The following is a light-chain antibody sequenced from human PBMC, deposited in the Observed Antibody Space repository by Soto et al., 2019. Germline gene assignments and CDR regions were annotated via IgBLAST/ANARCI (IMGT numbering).Light chain of an antibody. Sequence: DIQMTQSPSSLSASVGDRVTITCRASQSISSYLNWYQQKPGKAPKVLIYAASSLQSGVPSRFSGSGSGTDFTLTITSLQPEDFAIYYCQQSYKIPVTFGQGTKVDIK. V-gene: IGKV1-39*01. CDR2: AAS. CDR1: QSISSY. CDR3: QQSYKIPVT. J-gene: IGKJ1*01.